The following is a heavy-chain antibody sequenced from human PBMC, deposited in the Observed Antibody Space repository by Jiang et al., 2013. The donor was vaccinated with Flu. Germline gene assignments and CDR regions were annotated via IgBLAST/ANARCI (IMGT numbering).Heavy chain of an antibody. CDR2: ISAYNGNT. CDR1: GYTFTSYG. Sequence: SGAEVKKPGASVKVSCKASGYTFTSYGISWVRQAPGQGLEWMGWISAYNGNTNYAQKLQGRVTMTTDTSTSTAYMELRSLRSDDTAVYYCARAPILLWFGESLFDYWGQGTLVTVSS. D-gene: IGHD3-10*01. J-gene: IGHJ4*02. V-gene: IGHV1-18*01. CDR3: ARAPILLWFGESLFDY.